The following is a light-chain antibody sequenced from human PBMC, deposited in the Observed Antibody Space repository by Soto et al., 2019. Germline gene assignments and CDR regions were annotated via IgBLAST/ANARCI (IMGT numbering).Light chain of an antibody. Sequence: EIVMMQSPSTLSVSPGERVTLSCRASQSVSSNLAWYQQKSGQAPRLLIYGASTRATGIPARFSGSGSGTEFTITISSLQSEDFAIYYCQQYNNWPPVTFGQGTRLEIK. CDR2: GAS. CDR3: QQYNNWPPVT. V-gene: IGKV3-15*01. CDR1: QSVSSN. J-gene: IGKJ5*01.